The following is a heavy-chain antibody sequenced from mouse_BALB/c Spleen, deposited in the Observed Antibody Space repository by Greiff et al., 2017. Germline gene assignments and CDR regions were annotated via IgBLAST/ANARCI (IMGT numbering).Heavy chain of an antibody. V-gene: IGHV14-3*02. J-gene: IGHJ2*01. Sequence: EVKLQESGAELVKPGASVKLSCTASGFNIKDTYMHWVKQRPEQGLEWIGRIDPANGNTKYDPKFQGKATITADTSSNTAYLQLSSLTSEDTAVYYCARGTTVVARDYWGQGTTLTVSS. CDR3: ARGTTVVARDY. CDR1: GFNIKDTY. D-gene: IGHD1-1*01. CDR2: IDPANGNT.